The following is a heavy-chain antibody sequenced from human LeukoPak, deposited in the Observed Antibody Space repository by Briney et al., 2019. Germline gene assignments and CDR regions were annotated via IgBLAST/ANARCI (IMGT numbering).Heavy chain of an antibody. Sequence: ASVKVSCKASGYTFTGYYMHWVRQAPGQGLEWMGWINPNSGGTNYAQKFQGRATMTRDTSISTAYMELSRLRSDDTAVYYCAREFVTGNEYYFDYWGQGTLVTVSS. D-gene: IGHD7-27*01. V-gene: IGHV1-2*02. CDR3: AREFVTGNEYYFDY. J-gene: IGHJ4*02. CDR2: INPNSGGT. CDR1: GYTFTGYY.